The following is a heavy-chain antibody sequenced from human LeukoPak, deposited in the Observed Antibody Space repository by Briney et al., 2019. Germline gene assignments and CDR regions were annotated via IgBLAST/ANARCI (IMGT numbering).Heavy chain of an antibody. J-gene: IGHJ4*02. CDR3: ARALAQGGSFDLYHFDS. CDR1: GYTSTTYG. Sequence: ASVKVSCKASGYTSTTYGLSLVRQAPGQGLEWMGWTYNTYTHYAETLRDRLTMTTGTSTSTSYMELRSLRSDDTAVYYCARALAQGGSFDLYHFDSWGQGSLVTVSS. D-gene: IGHD3-16*01. V-gene: IGHV1-18*01. CDR2: TYNTYT.